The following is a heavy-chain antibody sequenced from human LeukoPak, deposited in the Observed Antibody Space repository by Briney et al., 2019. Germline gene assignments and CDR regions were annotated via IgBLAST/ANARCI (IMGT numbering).Heavy chain of an antibody. J-gene: IGHJ5*02. CDR2: IWYDGSNK. CDR1: GFTFSSYG. V-gene: IGHV3-33*01. D-gene: IGHD3-3*01. Sequence: GGSLRLSCAASGFTFSSYGMHWVRQAPGKGLAWVAVIWYDGSNKYYADSVKGRFTISRDNSKNTLYLQMNSLRAEDTAVYYCARDAGHYDFWSGYDINWFDPWGQGTLVTVSS. CDR3: ARDAGHYDFWSGYDINWFDP.